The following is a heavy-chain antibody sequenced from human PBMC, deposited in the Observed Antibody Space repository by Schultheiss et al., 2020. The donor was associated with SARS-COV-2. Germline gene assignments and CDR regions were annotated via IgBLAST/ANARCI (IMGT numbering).Heavy chain of an antibody. D-gene: IGHD3-22*01. CDR3: ARGAWTDYYDSSGLL. Sequence: GGSLRLSCAASGFTFSSYAMHWVRQAPGKGLEWVAVILYDESNKYYADSVTGRFTISRDNSKNTLYLQMNSLRVEDTAVYYCARGAWTDYYDSSGLLWGQGTLVTVSS. CDR1: GFTFSSYA. V-gene: IGHV3-30-3*01. J-gene: IGHJ4*02. CDR2: ILYDESNK.